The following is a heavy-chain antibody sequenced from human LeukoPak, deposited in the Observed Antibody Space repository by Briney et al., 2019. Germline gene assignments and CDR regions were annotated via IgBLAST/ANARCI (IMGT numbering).Heavy chain of an antibody. CDR1: GFTFSSYS. Sequence: PGGSLRLSCAASGFTFSSYSMNWVRQAPGKGLEWVSSISSSSSYIYYADSVKGRFTISRDNAKNSLYLQMNSLRAEDTAVYYCARGVGSSWLSWFDPWGQGTLVTVSS. J-gene: IGHJ5*02. CDR3: ARGVGSSWLSWFDP. D-gene: IGHD6-13*01. V-gene: IGHV3-21*01. CDR2: ISSSSSYI.